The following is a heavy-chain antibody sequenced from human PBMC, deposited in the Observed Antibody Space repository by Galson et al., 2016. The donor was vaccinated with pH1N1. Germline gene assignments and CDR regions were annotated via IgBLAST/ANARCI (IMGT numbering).Heavy chain of an antibody. Sequence: PALVKPTQTLTLTCTFSGFSLSTSGMCVSWIRQPPGKALEWLAFIDWDDNKYYSTSLKTRLTISKDTSKNQVVLTMTNMDPVDTATYYCARNLYGDYSHYFDYWGQGTLVTVSS. CDR3: ARNLYGDYSHYFDY. CDR2: IDWDDNK. J-gene: IGHJ4*02. CDR1: GFSLSTSGMC. D-gene: IGHD4-17*01. V-gene: IGHV2-70*01.